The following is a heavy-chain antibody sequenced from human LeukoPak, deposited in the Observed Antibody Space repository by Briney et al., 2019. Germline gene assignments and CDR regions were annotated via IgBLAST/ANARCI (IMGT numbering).Heavy chain of an antibody. CDR1: GFPFDDYG. CDR2: INWNGGST. J-gene: IGHJ6*03. Sequence: PGGSLRLSCAASGFPFDDYGMIWVRQAPGKGLEWVSGINWNGGSTGYADSVKGRFTISRDNAKNSLYLQMNSLRAEDTALYHCARDLAAGTDYYYYMDVWGKGTTVTVSS. D-gene: IGHD6-13*01. CDR3: ARDLAAGTDYYYYMDV. V-gene: IGHV3-20*01.